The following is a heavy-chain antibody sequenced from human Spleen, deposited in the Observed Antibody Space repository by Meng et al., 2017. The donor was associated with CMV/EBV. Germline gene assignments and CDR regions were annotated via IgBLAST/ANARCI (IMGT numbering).Heavy chain of an antibody. Sequence: APSGFAFSRSRVTWVRQAPGKGLDWVSFISPDSDYIYYADSVTGRFTISRYNAKNSLYLQMNSLRAEDTAVYYCAREMPAAKRPFDYWGQGSLVTFSS. J-gene: IGHJ4*02. CDR3: AREMPAAKRPFDY. CDR1: GFAFSRSR. D-gene: IGHD2-2*01. CDR2: ISPDSDYI. V-gene: IGHV3-21*01.